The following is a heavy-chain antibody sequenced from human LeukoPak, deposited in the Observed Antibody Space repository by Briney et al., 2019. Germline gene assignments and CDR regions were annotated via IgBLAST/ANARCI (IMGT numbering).Heavy chain of an antibody. Sequence: GGSLRLSCAASGFTFSSYGMSWVRQAPGKGLEWVSAISGSGGSTYYADSVKGRFTISRDNSKNTLYLQMNSLRAEDTAVYYCAKRAGSSWLYYYYYYMDVWGKGTTVTISS. CDR3: AKRAGSSWLYYYYYYMDV. J-gene: IGHJ6*03. D-gene: IGHD6-13*01. V-gene: IGHV3-23*01. CDR1: GFTFSSYG. CDR2: ISGSGGST.